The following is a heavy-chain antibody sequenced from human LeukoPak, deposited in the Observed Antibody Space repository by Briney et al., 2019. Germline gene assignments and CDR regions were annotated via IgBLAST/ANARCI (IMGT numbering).Heavy chain of an antibody. J-gene: IGHJ6*02. CDR1: GMSFDRYA. CDR3: ATWAFYHDLDV. V-gene: IGHV3-43*02. CDR2: ISADGKA. Sequence: GGSLRLSCAACGMSFDRYAMHWVRQRAGKGLEGGGVISADGKADHADAVKGRFTVSRDNSKDSLSLQMSSLRDEDTALYYCATWAFYHDLDVWGQGTTVIVSS. D-gene: IGHD1-26*01.